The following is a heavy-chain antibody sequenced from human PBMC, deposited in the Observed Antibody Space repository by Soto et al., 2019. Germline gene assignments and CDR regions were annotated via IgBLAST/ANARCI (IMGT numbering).Heavy chain of an antibody. CDR2: IVVGSANT. CDR1: GFAFTSSA. J-gene: IGHJ6*02. CDR3: AAPTLSCYDWGGRSYYYGMDV. Sequence: QMQLVQPGPEVKKPGTSVKVSCKASGFAFTSSAVQWVRQARGQRLEWIGWIVVGSANTNYAQKFQERGTITRVMATSIGSMEFRSASPEDTLVSYCAAPTLSCYDWGGRSYYYGMDVSGQGTTVTVSS. D-gene: IGHD5-12*01. V-gene: IGHV1-58*01.